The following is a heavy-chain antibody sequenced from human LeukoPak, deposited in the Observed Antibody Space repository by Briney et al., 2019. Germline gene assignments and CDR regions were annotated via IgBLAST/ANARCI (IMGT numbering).Heavy chain of an antibody. CDR2: INPNSGGT. J-gene: IGHJ4*02. Sequence: ASVKVSCKASGYTFTGYYMHWVRQAPGQGLEWMGRINPNSGGTNYAQKFQGRVTMTRDTSISTAYMELSRLGSDDTAVYYCARSGVPGELRHDYWGQGTLVTVSS. CDR3: ARSGVPGELRHDY. CDR1: GYTFTGYY. V-gene: IGHV1-2*06. D-gene: IGHD3-10*01.